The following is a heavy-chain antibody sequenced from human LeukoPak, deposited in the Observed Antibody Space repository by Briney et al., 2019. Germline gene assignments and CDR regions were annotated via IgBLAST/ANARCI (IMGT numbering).Heavy chain of an antibody. CDR1: GGSFSGYY. Sequence: PSETLSLTCAVYGGSFSGYYWSWIRQPPGKGLEWIGEINHSGSTNYNPSLKSRVTISVDTSKNQFSLELSSVTAADTAVYYCARTDIVLMVYARYYYYGMDVWGQGTTVTVSS. D-gene: IGHD2-8*01. CDR3: ARTDIVLMVYARYYYYGMDV. CDR2: INHSGST. V-gene: IGHV4-34*01. J-gene: IGHJ6*02.